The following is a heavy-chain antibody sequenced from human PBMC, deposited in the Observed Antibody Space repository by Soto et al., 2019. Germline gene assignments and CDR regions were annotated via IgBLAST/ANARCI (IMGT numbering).Heavy chain of an antibody. CDR3: AREGVRGMDV. V-gene: IGHV1-8*01. CDR2: MNPNSANT. Sequence: QVQLVQSGAEVKKPGASVKVSCKASGYTFTSYDINWVRQATGQGLEWMGWMNPNSANTGYAQKFQGRVTMTRTTSRSTAYIALSSLRSEDTAVYDCAREGVRGMDVWGQGTTVTVSS. J-gene: IGHJ6*02. CDR1: GYTFTSYD. D-gene: IGHD3-16*01.